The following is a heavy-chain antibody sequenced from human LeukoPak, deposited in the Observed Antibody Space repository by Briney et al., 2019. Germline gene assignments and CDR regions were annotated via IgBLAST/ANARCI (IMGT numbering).Heavy chain of an antibody. J-gene: IGHJ5*02. CDR1: GGSFSGYY. Sequence: SETLSLTCAVYGGSFSGYYWSWIRQPPGKGLEWIGEINHSGTTNYNPSLKSRVTISEDTSKNQVSLNLNYVTAADTAVYYCARRELLRAYWFGPWGQGSLVTVSS. CDR2: INHSGTT. CDR3: ARRELLRAYWFGP. V-gene: IGHV4-34*01. D-gene: IGHD1-26*01.